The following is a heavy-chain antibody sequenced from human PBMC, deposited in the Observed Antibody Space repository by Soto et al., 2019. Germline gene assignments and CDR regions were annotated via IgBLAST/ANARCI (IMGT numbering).Heavy chain of an antibody. CDR3: ARTMYSSGWFDYYYYGMDV. CDR1: GFSLSNARMG. CDR2: IFSNDEK. V-gene: IGHV2-26*01. D-gene: IGHD6-19*01. Sequence: SGPTLVNPTETLTLTCTVSGFSLSNARMGVSWIRQPPGKALEWLAHIFSNDEKSYSTSLKSRLTISKDTSKSQVVLTMTNMDPVDTATYYCARTMYSSGWFDYYYYGMDVWGQGT. J-gene: IGHJ6*02.